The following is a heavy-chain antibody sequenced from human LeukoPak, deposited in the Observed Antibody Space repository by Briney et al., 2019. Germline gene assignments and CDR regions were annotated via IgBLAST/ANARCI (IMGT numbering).Heavy chain of an antibody. CDR3: AKANYYGSGSYYNSGGFDY. V-gene: IGHV3-9*01. CDR1: GGAISSYY. Sequence: LSLTCTVSGGAISSYYWSWIRQPPGKGLEWVSGISWNSGSIGYADSVKGRFTISRDNAKNSLYLQMNSLRAEDTALYYCAKANYYGSGSYYNSGGFDYWGQGTLVTVSS. CDR2: ISWNSGSI. J-gene: IGHJ4*02. D-gene: IGHD3-10*01.